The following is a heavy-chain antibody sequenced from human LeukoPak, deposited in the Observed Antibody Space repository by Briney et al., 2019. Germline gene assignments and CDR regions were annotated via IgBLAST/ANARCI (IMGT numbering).Heavy chain of an antibody. D-gene: IGHD3-22*01. CDR1: GFTFSSYS. Sequence: GGSLRLSCAASGFTFSSYSMNWVRQAPGKGLEWVSSISSSSSYIDYADSVKGRFTISRDNAKNSLYLQMNSLRAEDTAVYYCARDQPYYYGSSGYLDYWGQGTLVTVSS. V-gene: IGHV3-21*01. CDR3: ARDQPYYYGSSGYLDY. CDR2: ISSSSSYI. J-gene: IGHJ4*02.